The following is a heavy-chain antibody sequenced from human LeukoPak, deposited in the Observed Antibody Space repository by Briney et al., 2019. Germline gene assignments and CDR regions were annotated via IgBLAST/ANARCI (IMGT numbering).Heavy chain of an antibody. V-gene: IGHV3-7*01. Sequence: GGSLRLPCAASGFTFSSYWMSWFRKAPGKGREGVANIKQDGSEKYYVDSVKGRFTISRDNAKNSLYLQMNSLRAEDTAVYCCAATRYCGGDCRARMIDYWGQGTLVTVSS. CDR2: IKQDGSEK. D-gene: IGHD2-21*02. CDR1: GFTFSSYW. J-gene: IGHJ4*02. CDR3: AATRYCGGDCRARMIDY.